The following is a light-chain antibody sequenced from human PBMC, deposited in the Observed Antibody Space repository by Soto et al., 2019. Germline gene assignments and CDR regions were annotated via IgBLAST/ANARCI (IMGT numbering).Light chain of an antibody. CDR1: QGISSY. CDR3: QQSYSTPIT. V-gene: IGKV1-39*01. J-gene: IGKJ5*01. Sequence: IQWTQSQSSLSSSVGDRVTITCRASQGISSYLGWYQQKPGKAPNLLIYDASTLHSGVPSRFSGGGSGTDFTLTISSLQPEDFVTYYCQQSYSTPITFGEGARLEI. CDR2: DAS.